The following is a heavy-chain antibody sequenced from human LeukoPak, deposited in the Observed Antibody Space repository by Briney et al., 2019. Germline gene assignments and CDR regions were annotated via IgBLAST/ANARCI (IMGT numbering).Heavy chain of an antibody. CDR2: ISSSSSYI. CDR3: ARARGYSYGHFDY. Sequence: GGSLRLSCAASGFTFSSYSMNWVRQAPGKGLEWVSSISSSSSYIYYADSVKGRFTISRDSAKNSLYLQMNSLRAEDTAVYYCARARGYSYGHFDYWGQGTLVTVSS. D-gene: IGHD5-18*01. V-gene: IGHV3-21*01. CDR1: GFTFSSYS. J-gene: IGHJ4*02.